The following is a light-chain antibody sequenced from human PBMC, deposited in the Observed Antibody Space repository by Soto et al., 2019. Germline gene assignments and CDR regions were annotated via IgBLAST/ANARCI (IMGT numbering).Light chain of an antibody. CDR3: QQRSNWPRGT. CDR2: GAS. V-gene: IGKV3D-20*02. J-gene: IGKJ3*01. Sequence: EIVLTQSPGTLSLSPGERATLSCRASQIVSSTFLAWYQQKPGQAPRLLIYGASSRATGIPDRFSGSGSGTDFTLTISRLEPEDFAVYYCQQRSNWPRGTFGPGTKVDIK. CDR1: QIVSSTF.